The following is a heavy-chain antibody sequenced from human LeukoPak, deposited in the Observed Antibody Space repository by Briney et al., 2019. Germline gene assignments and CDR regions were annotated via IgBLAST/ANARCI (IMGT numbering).Heavy chain of an antibody. CDR1: GGSISSGDYY. D-gene: IGHD3-22*01. CDR3: ARVVVVGDAFDI. J-gene: IGHJ3*02. CDR2: IYYSGNT. V-gene: IGHV4-30-4*01. Sequence: SQTLSLTCTVSGGSISSGDYYWSWIRQPPGKGLEWIGYIYYSGNTYYNPSLKSRVTISVDTSKNQFSLKLSSVTAADTAVYYCARVVVVGDAFDIWGQGTMVTVSS.